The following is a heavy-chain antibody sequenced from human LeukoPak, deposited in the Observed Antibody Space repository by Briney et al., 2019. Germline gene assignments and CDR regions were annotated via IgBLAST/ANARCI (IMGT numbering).Heavy chain of an antibody. V-gene: IGHV4-59*01. CDR1: GGSISSYY. CDR2: IYYSGST. Sequence: SETLSLICTVSGGSISSYYWSWIRQPPGKGLEWIGYIYYSGSTNYNPSLKSRVTISVDTSKNQFSLKLSSVTAADTAVYYCAREELGATNFFDYWGQGTLVTVSS. J-gene: IGHJ4*02. CDR3: AREELGATNFFDY. D-gene: IGHD1-26*01.